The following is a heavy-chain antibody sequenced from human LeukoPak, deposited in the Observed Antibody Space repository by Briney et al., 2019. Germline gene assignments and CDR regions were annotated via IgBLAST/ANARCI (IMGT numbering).Heavy chain of an antibody. J-gene: IGHJ6*03. CDR2: IYYRGTT. CDR1: GDSLRNFC. Sequence: SETLSLTCTVSGDSLRNFCWSWIRQSPGKDLEYIGYIYYRGTTNYNPSLKSRLTMSIDTSKNQFSLKLSSVTAADTAVYYCARGKNDFYHMDVWGTGTTVIVSS. V-gene: IGHV4-59*01. CDR3: ARGKNDFYHMDV.